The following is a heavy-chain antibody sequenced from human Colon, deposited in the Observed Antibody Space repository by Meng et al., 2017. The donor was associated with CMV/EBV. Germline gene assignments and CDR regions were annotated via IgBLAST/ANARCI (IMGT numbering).Heavy chain of an antibody. Sequence: QGQLAESGAEGKKPGASVKVSCQTSEYTFTGYFMFGMRQHPVQGIEWMGALNPNGGNTNSAQKFHGKLTMTRDTSIHTAYMELGSLRSDGTAVYYCATISGGDFDFWGQGTLVTVSS. V-gene: IGHV1-2*02. CDR2: LNPNGGNT. CDR3: ATISGGDFDF. D-gene: IGHD3-10*01. CDR1: EYTFTGYF. J-gene: IGHJ4*02.